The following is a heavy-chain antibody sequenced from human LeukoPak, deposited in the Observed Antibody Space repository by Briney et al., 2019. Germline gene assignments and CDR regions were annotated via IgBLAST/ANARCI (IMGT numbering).Heavy chain of an antibody. CDR3: ARDLTMLGTPGDDFDY. CDR2: INENGRTT. CDR1: GFTFSSYW. D-gene: IGHD3-3*01. V-gene: IGHV3-74*01. Sequence: PGGSLTLSCAASGFTFSSYWMHWVRQAPGKGLVWVSRINENGRTTSYADSVKGRFTIPRDNAKNTVYLQMTSLRAEDTAIYYCARDLTMLGTPGDDFDYWGQGSLVTVSS. J-gene: IGHJ4*02.